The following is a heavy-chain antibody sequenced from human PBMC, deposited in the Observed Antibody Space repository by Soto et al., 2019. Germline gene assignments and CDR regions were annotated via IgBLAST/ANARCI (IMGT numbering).Heavy chain of an antibody. D-gene: IGHD6-13*01. CDR2: INSDGSST. V-gene: IGHV3-74*01. J-gene: IGHJ6*02. CDR1: GFTFSSYW. CDR3: ASSPAAGLYYYYYYGMDV. Sequence: HPGGSLRLSCAASGFTFSSYWMHWVRQAPGKGLVWVSRINSDGSSTSYADSVKGRFTISRDNAKNTLYLQMNSLRAEDTAVYYCASSPAAGLYYYYYYGMDVWGQGTTVTVSS.